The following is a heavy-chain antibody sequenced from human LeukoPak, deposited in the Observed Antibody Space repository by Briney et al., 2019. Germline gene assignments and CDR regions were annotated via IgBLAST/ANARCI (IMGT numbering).Heavy chain of an antibody. CDR1: GFTFSNFS. Sequence: GGSLRLSCAASGFTFSNFSMNWVRQTPGKGLEWVSSISRRDSTYIYYADSVKGRFTISRDNAKNTLYLQMNSLRAEDTAVYYCTRDPTRTRGYFDLWGRGTLVTVSS. D-gene: IGHD1-14*01. J-gene: IGHJ2*01. CDR2: ISRRDSTYI. V-gene: IGHV3-21*01. CDR3: TRDPTRTRGYFDL.